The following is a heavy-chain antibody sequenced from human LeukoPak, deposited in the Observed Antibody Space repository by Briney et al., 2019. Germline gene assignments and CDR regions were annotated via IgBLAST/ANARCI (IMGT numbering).Heavy chain of an antibody. D-gene: IGHD3-16*02. V-gene: IGHV3-23*01. J-gene: IGHJ4*02. CDR1: GFTFSSYA. CDR3: AKGDMITFGGVIGKFDY. CDR2: ISGSGGST. Sequence: GGSLRLSCAASGFTFSSYAMSWVRQAPGKGLEWVSAISGSGGSTYYADSVKGRFTISRDNSKNTLYLQMNSLRAEDTAVYYCAKGDMITFGGVIGKFDYWGQGTLVTVSS.